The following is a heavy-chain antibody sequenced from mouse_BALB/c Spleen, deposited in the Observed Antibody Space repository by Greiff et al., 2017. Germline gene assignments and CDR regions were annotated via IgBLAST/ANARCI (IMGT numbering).Heavy chain of an antibody. D-gene: IGHD2-14*01. CDR1: GFSLRTSGMG. Sequence: QVTLKVSGPGILQPSQTLSLTCSFSGFSLRTSGMGVSWIRQPSGKGLEWLAHIYWDDDKRYNPSLKSRLTISKDTSRNQVFLKITSVDTADTATYYCARYYRYDDWYFDVWGAGTTVTVSS. V-gene: IGHV8-12*01. CDR2: IYWDDDK. J-gene: IGHJ1*01. CDR3: ARYYRYDDWYFDV.